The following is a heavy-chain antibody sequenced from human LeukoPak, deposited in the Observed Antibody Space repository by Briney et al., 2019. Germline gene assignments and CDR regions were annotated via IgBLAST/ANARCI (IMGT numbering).Heavy chain of an antibody. D-gene: IGHD1-14*01. CDR1: GGSFSGYY. V-gene: IGHV4-34*01. CDR2: INHSGST. CDR3: ARRAEKNYYYYMDV. Sequence: SETLSLTCAVYGGSFSGYYWSWIRQPPGKGLEWIGEINHSGSTNYNPSLKSRVTISVDTSKNQFSLKLSSVTAADTAVYYCARRAEKNYYYYMDVWGKGTTVTISS. J-gene: IGHJ6*03.